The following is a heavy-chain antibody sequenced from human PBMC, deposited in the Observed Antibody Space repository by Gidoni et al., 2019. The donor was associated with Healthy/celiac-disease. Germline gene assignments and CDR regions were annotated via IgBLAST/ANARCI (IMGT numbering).Heavy chain of an antibody. J-gene: IGHJ6*02. V-gene: IGHV3-48*01. CDR3: ARELLGYGMDV. CDR2: ISSSSSTI. CDR1: GFPFRSYS. Sequence: EVQLVGSGGGLVPPGGSLRRSCAASGFPFRSYSMNWVRQAPGKGLEWVSYISSSSSTIYYADSVKGRFTIARDNAKNSLYLQMNSLRAEDTAVYYCARELLGYGMDVWGQGTTVTVSS. D-gene: IGHD2-15*01.